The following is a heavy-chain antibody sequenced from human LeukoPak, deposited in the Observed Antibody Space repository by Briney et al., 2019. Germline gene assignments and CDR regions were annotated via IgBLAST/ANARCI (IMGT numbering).Heavy chain of an antibody. V-gene: IGHV4-34*01. CDR1: GGSFSGDF. Sequence: KPSETLSLTCAVYGGSFSGDFWSWIRQSPGKGLEWIGEINHGGSTTYNPSLKSRVTISVDTSKNQFSLKLSSVTAADTAVYYCARVGDGYNYYFDYWGQGTLVTVSS. CDR3: ARVGDGYNYYFDY. J-gene: IGHJ4*02. D-gene: IGHD5-24*01. CDR2: INHGGST.